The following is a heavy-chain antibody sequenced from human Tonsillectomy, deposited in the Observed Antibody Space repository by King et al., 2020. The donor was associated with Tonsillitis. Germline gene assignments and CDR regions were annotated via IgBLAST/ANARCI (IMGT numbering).Heavy chain of an antibody. CDR1: GYTFTDYI. D-gene: IGHD5-12*01. Sequence: QLVQSGAEVKNPGASVKVSCMASGYTFTDYIIHWVRQTPGQGLEWVGWINPKNGGTNYAQKFLGRVSLTRDTSVSSAYMELNRLTSDDTAMYYCARDKIYGDGYYDMDIWGRGTTVTVSS. CDR3: ARDKIYGDGYYDMDI. CDR2: INPKNGGT. V-gene: IGHV1-2*02. J-gene: IGHJ6*03.